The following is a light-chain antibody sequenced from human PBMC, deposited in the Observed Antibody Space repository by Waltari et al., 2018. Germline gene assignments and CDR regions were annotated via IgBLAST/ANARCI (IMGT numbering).Light chain of an antibody. CDR2: DTS. V-gene: IGKV3-20*01. Sequence: EIVLTQSPGTLSLSPGDRATLSCRASQSVKSNELAWYQQKPGQAPRLLIYDTSTRATGIPYRFSGSGSGTDFILTISRLEAEDFVLYYCQQYGTPLTFGGGTKVEIK. J-gene: IGKJ4*01. CDR3: QQYGTPLT. CDR1: QSVKSNE.